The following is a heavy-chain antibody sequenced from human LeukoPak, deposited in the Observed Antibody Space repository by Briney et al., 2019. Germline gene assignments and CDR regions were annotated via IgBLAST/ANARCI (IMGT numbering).Heavy chain of an antibody. CDR1: GFTFSSYG. V-gene: IGHV3-7*01. CDR2: IKQDGSEK. Sequence: GTSLRLSCAASGFTFSSYGMSWVRQAPGKGLEWVATIKQDGSEKYYVDSVKGRFTISRDNSKNTLYLQMNSLRAEDTAVYYCAKDKAAAGDYYYYYYMDVWGKGTTVTISS. D-gene: IGHD6-13*01. J-gene: IGHJ6*03. CDR3: AKDKAAAGDYYYYYYMDV.